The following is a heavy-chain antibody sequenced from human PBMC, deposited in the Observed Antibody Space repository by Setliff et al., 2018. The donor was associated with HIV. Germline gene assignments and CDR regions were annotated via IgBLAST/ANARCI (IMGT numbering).Heavy chain of an antibody. CDR1: GGSLSTSSFY. D-gene: IGHD4-17*01. CDR3: ARHRSYGDYDPNWFDP. CDR2: IYFSGST. V-gene: IGHV4-39*01. Sequence: SETLSLTCTVSGGSLSTSSFYWGWIRQPPGKGLQWIGSIYFSGSTYYNPSLKSRVTISVDTSKNQFSLKLRPVTAADTGIYYCARHRSYGDYDPNWFDPWGQGALVTVSS. J-gene: IGHJ5*02.